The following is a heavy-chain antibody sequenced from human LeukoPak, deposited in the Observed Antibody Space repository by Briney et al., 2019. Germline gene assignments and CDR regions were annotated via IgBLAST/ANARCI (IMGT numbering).Heavy chain of an antibody. CDR2: IHPGDSDT. V-gene: IGHV5-51*01. CDR1: GYSFTSFW. J-gene: IGHJ4*02. CDR3: ARGTTDIVVVVAATGFDY. Sequence: GESLKISCKGSGYSFTSFWIGWVRQMPGKGLEWMGIIHPGDSDTRCSPSFQGQVTISADKSVSTAYLQWSSLKASDTAMYYCARGTTDIVVVVAATGFDYWGQGTLVTVSS. D-gene: IGHD2-15*01.